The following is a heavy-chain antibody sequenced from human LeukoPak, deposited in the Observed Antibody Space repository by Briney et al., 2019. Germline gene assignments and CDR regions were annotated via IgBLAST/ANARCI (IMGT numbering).Heavy chain of an antibody. D-gene: IGHD6-6*01. J-gene: IGHJ6*03. CDR1: GGSISSSSYY. Sequence: SETLSLTCTVSGGSISSSSYYWGWIRQPPGKGLEWIGSIYYSGSTYYNPSLKSRVTISVDTSKNQFSLKLSSVTAADTAVYYCARSESILSDYYMDVWGKGTTVTVSS. CDR2: IYYSGST. CDR3: ARSESILSDYYMDV. V-gene: IGHV4-39*07.